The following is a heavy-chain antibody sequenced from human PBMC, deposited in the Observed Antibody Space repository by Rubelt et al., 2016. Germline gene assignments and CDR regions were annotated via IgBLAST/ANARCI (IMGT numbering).Heavy chain of an antibody. CDR3: ASAVLDY. CDR1: GFTFSTYA. CDR2: ISHEGSDK. V-gene: IGHV3-30*04. Sequence: GGGVVQPGRSLRLSCAASGFTFSTYALHWVRQAPGKGLEWVAVISHEGSDKNYADSVKGRFTISRDNSRNTLYLQMSSLRAEDTALYYCASAVLDYWGQGTLVIVSS. J-gene: IGHJ4*02.